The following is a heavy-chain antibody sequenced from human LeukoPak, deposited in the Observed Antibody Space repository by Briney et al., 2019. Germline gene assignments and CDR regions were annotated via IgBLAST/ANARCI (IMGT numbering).Heavy chain of an antibody. CDR3: ARGYYDFWSGYSYYYGMDV. CDR1: GGSLCSYY. D-gene: IGHD3-3*01. CDR2: IYYSGST. Sequence: LETLSLTSTVSGGSLCSYYWSSMRQPPGKGLEWIGYIYYSGSTNYDPSLKSRVTISVDTSKNQFSLKLSSVTAAHTAVYYCARGYYDFWSGYSYYYGMDVWGQGTTVTVSS. V-gene: IGHV4-59*01. J-gene: IGHJ6*02.